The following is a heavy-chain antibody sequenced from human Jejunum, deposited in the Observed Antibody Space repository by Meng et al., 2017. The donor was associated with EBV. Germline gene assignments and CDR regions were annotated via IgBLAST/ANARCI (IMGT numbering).Heavy chain of an antibody. D-gene: IGHD3-22*01. CDR1: GFSRSTMAVG. Sequence: ESGPTLEKPTQTFTLACTFSGFSRSTMAVGVRWIRQPPEKALEWLALIYGGDDKHYSPSLKSRLTITMDTSKIQVVLTRIDMDPVDTATYYCAHRVRDTVNFDYWGQGTLVTVSS. J-gene: IGHJ4*02. V-gene: IGHV2-5*02. CDR3: AHRVRDTVNFDY. CDR2: IYGGDDK.